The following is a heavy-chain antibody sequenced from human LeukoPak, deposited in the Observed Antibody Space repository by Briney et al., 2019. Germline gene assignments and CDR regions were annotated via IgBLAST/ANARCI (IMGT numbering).Heavy chain of an antibody. J-gene: IGHJ2*01. V-gene: IGHV4-39*01. CDR3: ARQDSYWYFDL. CDR2: IYYSGST. Sequence: LRLSCAASGFTFSSYAMHWVRQPPGKGLEWIGSIYYSGSTYYNPSLKSRVTISVDTSKNQFSLKLSSVTAADTAVYYCARQDSYWYFDLWGRGTLVTVSS. D-gene: IGHD3-22*01. CDR1: GFTFSSYAMH.